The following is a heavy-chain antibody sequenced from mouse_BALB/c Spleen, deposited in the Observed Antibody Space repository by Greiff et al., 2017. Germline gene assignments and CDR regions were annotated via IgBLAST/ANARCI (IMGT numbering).Heavy chain of an antibody. V-gene: IGHV2-2*02. J-gene: IGHJ4*01. Sequence: QVQLKQSGPGLVQPSQSLSITCTVSGFSLTSYGVHWVRQSPGKGLEWLGVIWSGGSTDYNAAFISRLSISKDNSKSQVFFKMNSLQANDTAIYYCAAQLTGFSYYAMDYWGQGTSVTVSS. CDR3: AAQLTGFSYYAMDY. CDR1: GFSLTSYG. D-gene: IGHD4-1*01. CDR2: IWSGGST.